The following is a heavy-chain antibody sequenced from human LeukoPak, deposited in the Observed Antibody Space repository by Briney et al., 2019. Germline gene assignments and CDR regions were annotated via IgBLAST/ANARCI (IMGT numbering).Heavy chain of an antibody. CDR3: AKDREIGPDYFDS. Sequence: GRSLRLSCAASGFTFSSYGMHWVRQAPGKGLEWVVVIWYDGSNKYYADSVKGRFTISRDNSKNTLYLQMNSLRAEDTAVYYCAKDREIGPDYFDSWGQGTLVTVSS. J-gene: IGHJ4*02. D-gene: IGHD1-26*01. CDR1: GFTFSSYG. V-gene: IGHV3-33*06. CDR2: IWYDGSNK.